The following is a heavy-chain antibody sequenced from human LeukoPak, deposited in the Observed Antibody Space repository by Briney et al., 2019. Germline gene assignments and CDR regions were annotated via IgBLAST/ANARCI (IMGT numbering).Heavy chain of an antibody. CDR2: INPNSGGT. Sequence: ASVKVSCKASGYTFTGYYMHWVRQAPGQGLEWMGWINPNSGGTNYAQKFQGRVTMTRDTSISTAYMELSRLRSDDTAVYYCARVKGITIFGVVTPSLFDYWGQGTLATVSS. CDR1: GYTFTGYY. CDR3: ARVKGITIFGVVTPSLFDY. D-gene: IGHD3-3*01. V-gene: IGHV1-2*02. J-gene: IGHJ4*02.